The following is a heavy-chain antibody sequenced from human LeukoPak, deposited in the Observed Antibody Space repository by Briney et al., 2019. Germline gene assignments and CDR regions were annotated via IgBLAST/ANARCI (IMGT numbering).Heavy chain of an antibody. CDR3: ARKGAGSSSRGAFDY. J-gene: IGHJ4*02. D-gene: IGHD6-6*01. CDR2: IGTAGDT. CDR1: GFTFSSYD. Sequence: GGSLRLSCAASGFTFSSYDMHWVRQATGKGLEWVSAIGTAGDTYYPGSVKGRFTISRENAKNSLYLQMNSLRAGDTAVYYCARKGAGSSSRGAFDYWGQGTLVTVPS. V-gene: IGHV3-13*01.